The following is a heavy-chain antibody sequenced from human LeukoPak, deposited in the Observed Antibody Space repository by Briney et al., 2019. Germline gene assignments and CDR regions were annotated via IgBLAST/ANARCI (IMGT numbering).Heavy chain of an antibody. J-gene: IGHJ4*02. CDR1: GDSISGSDYY. CDR3: ASNPNLVVVVLPTPSFFDS. D-gene: IGHD2-15*01. CDR2: CYSSWNT. V-gene: IGHV4-39*01. Sequence: SETLSLTCIVSGDSISGSDYYWGWIRQTPGKGLDWSGSCYSSWNTFYNPSVQSRVNFVVDPSKHQLSLQLTSVTAADAAMYYCASNPNLVVVVLPTPSFFDSWGQGTLVAVSS.